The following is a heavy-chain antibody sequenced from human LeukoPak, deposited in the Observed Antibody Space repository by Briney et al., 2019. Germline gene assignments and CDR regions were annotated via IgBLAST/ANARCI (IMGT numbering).Heavy chain of an antibody. J-gene: IGHJ4*02. Sequence: PGGSLRLSCAASGFTFRSYSMNWVRQAPGKGLEWVSSISSTSSYIYYADSVRGRFTVSRDNAKNSLYLQMNSLRAEDTAVYYCARDRCSGGSCYLDYWGQGTLVTVSS. CDR3: ARDRCSGGSCYLDY. CDR1: GFTFRSYS. V-gene: IGHV3-21*04. CDR2: ISSTSSYI. D-gene: IGHD2-15*01.